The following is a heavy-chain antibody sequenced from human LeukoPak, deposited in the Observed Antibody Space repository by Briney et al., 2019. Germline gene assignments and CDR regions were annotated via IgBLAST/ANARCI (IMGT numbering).Heavy chain of an antibody. V-gene: IGHV3-7*01. D-gene: IGHD3-3*01. CDR1: GFTFSSYW. Sequence: GGSLRLSCAASGFTFSSYWMSWVRQAPGKGLEWVANIKQDGSEKYYVDSVKGRFTISRDNAKNSLCLQMNSLRAEDTAVYYCARPLPLDYDFWSGYQNWFDPWGQGTLVTVSS. CDR2: IKQDGSEK. J-gene: IGHJ5*02. CDR3: ARPLPLDYDFWSGYQNWFDP.